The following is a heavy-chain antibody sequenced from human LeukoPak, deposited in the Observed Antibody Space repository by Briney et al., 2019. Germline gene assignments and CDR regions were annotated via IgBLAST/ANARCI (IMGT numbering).Heavy chain of an antibody. V-gene: IGHV4-39*07. D-gene: IGHD3-10*01. CDR3: ARVRMVRGVISFGWFDP. CDR1: GGSISSSSYY. CDR2: IYYSGST. J-gene: IGHJ5*02. Sequence: PSETLSLTCTVSGGSISSSSYYWGWIRQPPGKGLEWIGSIYYSGSTNYNPSLKSRVTISVDTSKNQFSLKLSSVTAADTAVYYCARVRMVRGVISFGWFDPWGQGTLVTVSS.